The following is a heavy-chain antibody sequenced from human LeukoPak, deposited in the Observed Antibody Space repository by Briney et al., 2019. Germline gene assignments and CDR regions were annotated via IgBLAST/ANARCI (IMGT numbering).Heavy chain of an antibody. CDR1: GGSISRSSYS. CDR2: ISYSGTT. D-gene: IGHD2-21*01. Sequence: SETLSLTCTVSGGSISRSSYSWGWIRQPPGKGLEWIGSISYSGTTYYNPSLKSRVTISVDTSKNQFSLKLGSVTVADTAVYYCASAYGPFAFDIWGQGTMVTVSS. V-gene: IGHV4-39*01. CDR3: ASAYGPFAFDI. J-gene: IGHJ3*02.